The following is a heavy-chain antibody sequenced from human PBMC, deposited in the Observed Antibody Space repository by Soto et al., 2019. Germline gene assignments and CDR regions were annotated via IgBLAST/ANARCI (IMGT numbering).Heavy chain of an antibody. J-gene: IGHJ1*01. V-gene: IGHV1-2*02. CDR3: ARRSTTYLNEVIYDI. D-gene: IGHD1-26*01. CDR1: RYTFTSYD. CDR2: MRTGSGDT. Sequence: QVQLVQSGAEVKRRGASVRFSCKASRYTFTSYDIFWVRQSPGQGLEWMGWMRTGSGDTHYAQKFQGRVTMTRDTSISTAYMELNNLVSDDTAVYYCARRSTTYLNEVIYDIWGQGTLVTVSS.